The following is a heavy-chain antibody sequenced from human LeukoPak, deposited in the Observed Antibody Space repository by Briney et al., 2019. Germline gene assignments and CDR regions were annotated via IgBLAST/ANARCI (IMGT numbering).Heavy chain of an antibody. V-gene: IGHV3-7*01. CDR1: GFTFSSYV. Sequence: GGSLRLSCAASGFTFSSYVMSWVRQAPGKGLEWVANIKQDGSEKYYVDSVKGRFTISRDNAKNSLYLQMNSLRAEDTAVYYCARDEKDYYYYMDVWGKGTTVTVSS. J-gene: IGHJ6*03. CDR2: IKQDGSEK. CDR3: ARDEKDYYYYMDV.